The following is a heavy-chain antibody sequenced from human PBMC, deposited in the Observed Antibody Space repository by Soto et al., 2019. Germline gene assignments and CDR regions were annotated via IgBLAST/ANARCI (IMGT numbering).Heavy chain of an antibody. D-gene: IGHD6-6*01. Sequence: EVKLVESGGDLVQPGGSLRLSCAASGFTFSTDSMNWVRQAPGKGLEWVSYISSRSYTIYYVDSVKGRFTISRDNAKNSLYLQMNSLRDEDTAVYYCARGGSSSDNGMDVWGQGTTVTVSS. V-gene: IGHV3-48*02. CDR3: ARGGSSSDNGMDV. CDR2: ISSRSYTI. CDR1: GFTFSTDS. J-gene: IGHJ6*02.